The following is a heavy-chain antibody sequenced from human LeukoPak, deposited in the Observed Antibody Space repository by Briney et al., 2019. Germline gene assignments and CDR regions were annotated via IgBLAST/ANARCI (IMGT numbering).Heavy chain of an antibody. J-gene: IGHJ3*02. D-gene: IGHD3-10*01. Sequence: ASVKVSCKASGDTFTGYYMPWVRQAPGRGLEWMGWINPNSGGTNYAQEFQGRVTMTRDTSISTAHMELSRLRSDDTAVYYCAKNIWFGESSDAFHIWGRGTMVTVSS. CDR1: GDTFTGYY. CDR2: INPNSGGT. CDR3: AKNIWFGESSDAFHI. V-gene: IGHV1-2*02.